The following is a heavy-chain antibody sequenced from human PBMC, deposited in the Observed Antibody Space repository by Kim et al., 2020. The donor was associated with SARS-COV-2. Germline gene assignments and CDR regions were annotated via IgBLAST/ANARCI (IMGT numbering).Heavy chain of an antibody. J-gene: IGHJ6*02. V-gene: IGHV3-30*18. CDR1: GFTFSSYG. D-gene: IGHD3-10*01. CDR3: AKESGSGSYYAWTYYYCGLDV. CDR2: ISYNGSNK. Sequence: GGSLRLSCAASGFTFSSYGMRWVRQAPGKGLEWVAVISYNGSNKYYADSVKGRFTISRDNSKNTLYLQMNSLRAEDTAVYYCAKESGSGSYYAWTYYYCGLDVWRQGNTLTVSS.